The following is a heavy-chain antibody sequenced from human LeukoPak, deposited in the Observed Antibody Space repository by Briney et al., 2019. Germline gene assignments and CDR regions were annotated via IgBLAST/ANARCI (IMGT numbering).Heavy chain of an antibody. J-gene: IGHJ4*02. D-gene: IGHD3-22*01. Sequence: GGSLRLSCAASGFTVSSNYMSWVRQAPGKGLEWVSVIYSGGSTYYADSVKGRFTISRDNAKNTLYLQMNSLRAEDTAVYYCARDRHYYDSSGYYIGYWGQGTLVTVSS. CDR2: IYSGGST. V-gene: IGHV3-53*01. CDR1: GFTVSSNY. CDR3: ARDRHYYDSSGYYIGY.